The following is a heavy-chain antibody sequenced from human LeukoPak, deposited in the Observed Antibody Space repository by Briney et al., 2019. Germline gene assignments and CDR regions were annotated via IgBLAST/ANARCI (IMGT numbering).Heavy chain of an antibody. D-gene: IGHD3-22*01. CDR3: ARDYYDGSAYYSYYEY. Sequence: SQTLSLTCNVSGGSISSGDYYWSWIRQHPGKGLEWIGYIYYSGSTYYNPSLKSRVTISVDTSKNQFSLKLSSVTAADTAVYYCARDYYDGSAYYSYYEYWGQGTLVTVSS. V-gene: IGHV4-31*03. CDR2: IYYSGST. J-gene: IGHJ4*02. CDR1: GGSISSGDYY.